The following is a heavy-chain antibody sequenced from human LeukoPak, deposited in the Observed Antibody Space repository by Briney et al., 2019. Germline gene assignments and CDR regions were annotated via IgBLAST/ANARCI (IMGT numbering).Heavy chain of an antibody. CDR2: VIPMFGSV. CDR3: ARGRELLGIQCAFDI. J-gene: IGHJ3*02. Sequence: SVKVSCKASGGTFNNYAINWVRQAPGQGLEWLGGVIPMFGSVNYAQKFQGRVTITADGITSIAYMELGSLTSDGTAVYYCARGRELLGIQCAFDIWGQGTVVTVAS. D-gene: IGHD1-26*01. CDR1: GGTFNNYA. V-gene: IGHV1-69*13.